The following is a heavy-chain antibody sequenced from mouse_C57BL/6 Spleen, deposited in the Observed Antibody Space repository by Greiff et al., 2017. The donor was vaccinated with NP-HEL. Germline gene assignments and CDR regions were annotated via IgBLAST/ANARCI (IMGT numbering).Heavy chain of an antibody. CDR1: GYTFTSYG. V-gene: IGHV1-81*01. CDR2: IYPRSGNT. D-gene: IGHD2-5*01. J-gene: IGHJ4*01. Sequence: LVESGAELARPGASVKLSCKASGYTFTSYGISWVKQRPGQGLEWIGEIYPRSGNTYYNEKFKGKATLTVDKSSSTAYMELRSLTSEDSAVYFCARRSNYVAMDYWGQGTSVTVSS. CDR3: ARRSNYVAMDY.